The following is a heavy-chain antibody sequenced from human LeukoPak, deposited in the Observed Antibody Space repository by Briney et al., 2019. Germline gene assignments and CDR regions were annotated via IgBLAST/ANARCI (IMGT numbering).Heavy chain of an antibody. CDR2: ISSSGGST. CDR3: AKFASASCCQSAFDI. Sequence: GGSLRLSCAASGFTFSSYTMSWVRQAPGKGQEWVSAISSSGGSTYYADSVKGRFTISRDNSKNTLYLQMNSLRAEDTAVYYCAKFASASCCQSAFDIWGQGTMVTVSS. CDR1: GFTFSSYT. J-gene: IGHJ3*02. V-gene: IGHV3-23*01. D-gene: IGHD2-2*01.